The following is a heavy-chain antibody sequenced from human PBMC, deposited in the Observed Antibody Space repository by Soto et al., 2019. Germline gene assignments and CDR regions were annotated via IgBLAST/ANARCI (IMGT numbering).Heavy chain of an antibody. J-gene: IGHJ5*02. CDR3: ARDVSSGWYWFDP. Sequence: LEILSLTCTVSGGSIISYYWSWIRQPPGKGLEWIGYIYYSGSTNYNPSLKSRVTISVDTSKNQFSLKLSSVTAADTAVYYCARDVSSGWYWFDPWGQGTLVTVSS. D-gene: IGHD6-19*01. V-gene: IGHV4-59*01. CDR1: GGSIISYY. CDR2: IYYSGST.